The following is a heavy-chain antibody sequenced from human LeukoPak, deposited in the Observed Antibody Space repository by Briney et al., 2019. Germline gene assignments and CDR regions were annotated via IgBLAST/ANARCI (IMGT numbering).Heavy chain of an antibody. Sequence: GRSLRLSCAASGFTFDDYAMHWVRQAPGKGLEWVSGISWNSGSIGYADSVKGRFTISRDNAKNSLYLQMNSLRAEDTALYYCAKDSEWFGELRRAFDIWGQGTLDTVSS. CDR2: ISWNSGSI. J-gene: IGHJ4*02. D-gene: IGHD3-10*01. V-gene: IGHV3-9*01. CDR1: GFTFDDYA. CDR3: AKDSEWFGELRRAFDI.